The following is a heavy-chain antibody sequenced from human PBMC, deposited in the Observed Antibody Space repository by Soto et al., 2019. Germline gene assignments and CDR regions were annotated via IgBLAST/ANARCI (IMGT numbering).Heavy chain of an antibody. J-gene: IGHJ6*02. CDR3: ARAEEDFCYGLDV. CDR2: ISAYNDNR. Sequence: QVQLVQSGAEVKKPGASVKVSCKPSGYTFTNDGISWVRQAPGQGLEWMGWISAYNDNRNYGQKFQGRLTMITETSTNTTYMELRSLRSDDTAVYFCARAEEDFCYGLDVWGQGTTVTVSS. V-gene: IGHV1-18*01. CDR1: GYTFTNDG.